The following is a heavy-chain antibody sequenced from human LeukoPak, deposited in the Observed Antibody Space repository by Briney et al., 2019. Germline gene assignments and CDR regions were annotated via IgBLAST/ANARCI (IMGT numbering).Heavy chain of an antibody. V-gene: IGHV4-38-2*02. J-gene: IGHJ3*02. D-gene: IGHD3-22*01. CDR2: INHLGSA. Sequence: SETLSLTCSVSGYSITSTSFWAWIRQTPGKGLEWIGSINHLGSAYYNPSLESRVTISVDTSKNHFSLNLKSVTAADTAVYYCAREGEVVVTTGAFDIWGQGTMVTVSS. CDR1: GYSITSTSF. CDR3: AREGEVVVTTGAFDI.